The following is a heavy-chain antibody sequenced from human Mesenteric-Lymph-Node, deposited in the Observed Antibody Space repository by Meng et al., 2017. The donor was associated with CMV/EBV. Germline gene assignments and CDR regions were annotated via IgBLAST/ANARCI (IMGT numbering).Heavy chain of an antibody. CDR1: GASISSNHDY. Sequence: LTGTVSGASISSNHDYWGWSRQPPGKGLEWIGSLSNSGTTYYNPSLKSRVTISVDTSKNQFSLRLNSVTAADTAVYYCARQQPYYSYWGRGTLVTVSS. CDR3: ARQQPYYSY. CDR2: LSNSGTT. V-gene: IGHV4-39*01. D-gene: IGHD3-10*01. J-gene: IGHJ4*02.